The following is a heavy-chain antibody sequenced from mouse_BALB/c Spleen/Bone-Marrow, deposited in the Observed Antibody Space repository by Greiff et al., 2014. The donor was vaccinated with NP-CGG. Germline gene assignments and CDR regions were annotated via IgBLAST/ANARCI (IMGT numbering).Heavy chain of an antibody. CDR3: ARESFAY. D-gene: IGHD1-3*01. CDR2: IWSGGST. CDR1: GFSLTSYG. J-gene: IGHJ3*01. Sequence: VQLQQSGPGLVQPSQSLSITCTVSGFSLTSYGVHWVRQSPGKGLEWLGVIWSGGSTDYNAAFISRLSISKDNSKSQVSFKMNSLQANDTAIYYCARESFAYWGQGTLVTVSA. V-gene: IGHV2-2*02.